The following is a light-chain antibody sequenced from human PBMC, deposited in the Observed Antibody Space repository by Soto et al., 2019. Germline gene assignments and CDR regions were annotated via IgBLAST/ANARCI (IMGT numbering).Light chain of an antibody. CDR1: QSVSSY. CDR2: DAS. J-gene: IGKJ5*01. Sequence: EIVLTQSPATLSLSPGEISTLSCRASQSVSSYLAWYQQKPGQAPRLLIYDASNRATGIPARFSGSGSGTDFTLTISRLEPEDFAVYYCQQYGSSPITFGQGTRLEI. CDR3: QQYGSSPIT. V-gene: IGKV3-20*01.